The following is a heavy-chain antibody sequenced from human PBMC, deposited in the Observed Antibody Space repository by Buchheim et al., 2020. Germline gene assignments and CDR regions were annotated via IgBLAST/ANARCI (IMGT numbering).Heavy chain of an antibody. Sequence: QVQLVQSGPEVKKPGASEKVSCKASGYTFTNYGISWVRQAPGQGLEWMGWISADNDDTNYAQKLQGRVTMTTDTSTRTAYMELRSLRSDDTAVYYCARDGAYCSGGSCSGMDVWGQGTT. CDR1: GYTFTNYG. V-gene: IGHV1-18*01. CDR2: ISADNDDT. D-gene: IGHD2-15*01. J-gene: IGHJ6*02. CDR3: ARDGAYCSGGSCSGMDV.